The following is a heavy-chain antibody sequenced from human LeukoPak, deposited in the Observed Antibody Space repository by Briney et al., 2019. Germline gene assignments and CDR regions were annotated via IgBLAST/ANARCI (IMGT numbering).Heavy chain of an antibody. CDR1: GFTFSIFP. J-gene: IGHJ4*02. CDR2: ISSGSEK. Sequence: GGSLRLSCAASGFTFSIFPMHWVRQAPGKGLEWVALISSGSEKYYADSVKGRFTISRDNSKNMLYLQMNSLRADDTAVYYCARDLELSAVYYFDSWGQGTLVIVSS. D-gene: IGHD3-3*01. CDR3: ARDLELSAVYYFDS. V-gene: IGHV3-30*04.